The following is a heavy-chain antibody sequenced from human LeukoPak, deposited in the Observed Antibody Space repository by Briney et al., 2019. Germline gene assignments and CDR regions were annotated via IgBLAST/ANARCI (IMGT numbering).Heavy chain of an antibody. CDR3: ASGGTTIWVTGAFDI. Sequence: GGSLRLSCAASGFTFSSYGMHWVRQAPGKGLEWVAFIRYDGSNKYYADSVKGRFTISRDNSKNTLYLQMNSLRAEDTAVYYCASGGTTIWVTGAFDIWGQGTMVTVSS. CDR1: GFTFSSYG. CDR2: IRYDGSNK. J-gene: IGHJ3*02. D-gene: IGHD3-3*01. V-gene: IGHV3-30*02.